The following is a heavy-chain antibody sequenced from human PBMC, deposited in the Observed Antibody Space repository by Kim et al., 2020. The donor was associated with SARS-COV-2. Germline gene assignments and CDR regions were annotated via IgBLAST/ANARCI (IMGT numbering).Heavy chain of an antibody. J-gene: IGHJ4*02. CDR3: ARGPNLFYGDRSYYFDY. D-gene: IGHD4-17*01. Sequence: SETLSLTCTVSGGSISSSSYYWGWIRQPPGKGLEWIGSIYYSGSTYYNPSLKSRVTISVDTSKNQFSLKLSSVTAADTAVYYCARGPNLFYGDRSYYFDYWGQGTLVTVSS. CDR2: IYYSGST. V-gene: IGHV4-39*07. CDR1: GGSISSSSYY.